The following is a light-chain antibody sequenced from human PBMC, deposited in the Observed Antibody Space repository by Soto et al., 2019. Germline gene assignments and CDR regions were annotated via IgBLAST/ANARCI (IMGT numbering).Light chain of an antibody. Sequence: QSVLTQPPSASGSPGQSVTISCTGSSRDVGGYDFVSWYQQYPGKAPKVMIYEVIKRPSGVPDRFSGSKSGNTASLTVSGLQAEDEADYYCSSYAGNSVVFGGGTQLTVL. CDR2: EVI. CDR3: SSYAGNSVV. CDR1: SRDVGGYDF. V-gene: IGLV2-8*01. J-gene: IGLJ2*01.